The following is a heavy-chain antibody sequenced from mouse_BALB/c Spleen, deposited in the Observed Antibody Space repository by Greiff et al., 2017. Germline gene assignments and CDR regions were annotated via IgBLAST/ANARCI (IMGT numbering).Heavy chain of an antibody. J-gene: IGHJ2*01. CDR3: ARGGNMIYFDY. Sequence: DVHLVESGGGLVKPGGSLKLSCAASGFTFSSYAMSWVRQTPEKRLEWVASISSGGSTYYPDSVKGRFTISRDNARNILYLQMSSLRSEDTAMYYCARGGNMIYFDYWGQGTTLTVSS. CDR1: GFTFSSYA. D-gene: IGHD2-4*01. CDR2: ISSGGST. V-gene: IGHV5-6-5*01.